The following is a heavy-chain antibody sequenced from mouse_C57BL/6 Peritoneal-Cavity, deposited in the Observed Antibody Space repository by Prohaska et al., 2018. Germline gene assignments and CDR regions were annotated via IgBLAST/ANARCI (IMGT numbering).Heavy chain of an antibody. CDR3: MRYGPYWYFDV. Sequence: EVQLLETGGGLVQTGGSRGLSCEGSGFTFSGFWMSWVRPTPGKPLEWIVDIKCDESAIKYEPSIKDRVTIFRDNDKRTLYLQMSNVRSEDTATYFCMRYGPYWYFDVWGTGTTVTVSS. V-gene: IGHV11-2*01. CDR2: IKCDESAI. CDR1: GFTFSGFW. J-gene: IGHJ1*03.